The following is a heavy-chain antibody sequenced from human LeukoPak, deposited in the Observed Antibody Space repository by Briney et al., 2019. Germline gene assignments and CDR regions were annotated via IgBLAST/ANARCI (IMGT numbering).Heavy chain of an antibody. CDR1: GFSFDTHG. J-gene: IGHJ4*02. CDR3: ARDVFADSSGGSFDF. V-gene: IGHV3-33*01. CDR2: IWYDGSKK. D-gene: IGHD3-16*01. Sequence: PGGSLRLSCAASGFSFDTHGMHWVRQAPGKGLEGVAVIWYDGSKKYYADSVKGRFTISRDNSKKSLFLQMNSLRAEDTALYYCARDVFADSSGGSFDFWGQGTLVTVSS.